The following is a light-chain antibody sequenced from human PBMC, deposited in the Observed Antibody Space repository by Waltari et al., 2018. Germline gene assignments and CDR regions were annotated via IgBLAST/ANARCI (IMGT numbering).Light chain of an antibody. CDR1: QNINSW. Sequence: DIQMTQSPSTLSASVGDRVTITCRASQNINSWLAWYQQKPGKAPKLLIYKASSLESGVPSRFSGSGSETEFTLTISSLQPDDLATYYCQQYESDSPFTLGPGTKVDIK. J-gene: IGKJ3*01. CDR2: KAS. CDR3: QQYESDSPFT. V-gene: IGKV1-5*03.